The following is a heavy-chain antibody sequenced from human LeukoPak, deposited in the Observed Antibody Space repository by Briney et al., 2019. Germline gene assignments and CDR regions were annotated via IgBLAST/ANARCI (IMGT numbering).Heavy chain of an antibody. V-gene: IGHV1-18*01. J-gene: IGHJ5*02. CDR3: ARDYCSGGSCYSRNWFDP. CDR1: GYTFTSYG. D-gene: IGHD2-15*01. Sequence: ASVKVSCKASGYTFTSYGISWVRHAPGQGLVWMGWISAYNGNTNYAQKLQGRVTMTTDTSTSTAYMELRSLRSDDTAVYYCARDYCSGGSCYSRNWFDPWGQGTLVTVSS. CDR2: ISAYNGNT.